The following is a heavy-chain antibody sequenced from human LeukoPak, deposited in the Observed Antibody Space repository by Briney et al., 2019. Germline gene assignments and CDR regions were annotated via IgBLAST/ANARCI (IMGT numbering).Heavy chain of an antibody. J-gene: IGHJ4*02. V-gene: IGHV3-48*01. Sequence: GGSLRLSCAASGFTFSSYTMNWVRQAPGKGLEWASYITSSSSTIYYTDSVKGRFTISRDNAKNSLYLQMNSLRAEDTAVYYCARDRNWGFDYWGQGTLVTVSS. CDR3: ARDRNWGFDY. CDR1: GFTFSSYT. D-gene: IGHD7-27*01. CDR2: ITSSSSTI.